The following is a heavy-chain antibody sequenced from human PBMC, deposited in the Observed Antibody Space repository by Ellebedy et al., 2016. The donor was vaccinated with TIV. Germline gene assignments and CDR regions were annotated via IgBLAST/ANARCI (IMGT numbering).Heavy chain of an antibody. CDR2: IRSKANSYAT. J-gene: IGHJ4*02. Sequence: GESLKISCAASGFTFSGSAMHWVRQASGKGLEWVGRIRSKANSYATTYTASVKGRFTISRDNSQNTLYLHMHSLRDEDTAVYYCARDPYSSGWSAIGYFDLWGQGALVTVSS. CDR1: GFTFSGSA. D-gene: IGHD6-19*01. V-gene: IGHV3-73*01. CDR3: ARDPYSSGWSAIGYFDL.